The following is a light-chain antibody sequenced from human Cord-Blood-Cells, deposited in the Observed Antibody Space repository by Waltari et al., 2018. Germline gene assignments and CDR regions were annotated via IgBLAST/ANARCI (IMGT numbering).Light chain of an antibody. J-gene: IGLJ3*02. CDR2: EVS. Sequence: QSALTQPPSASGSPGQSVTISCTGTSSDVGGYNYVSWYQHHPSKAPKLMIYEVSKRPSGVPVRFSGSKSGNAASLTVSGLQAEDEADYYCSSYAGSNKRVFGGGTKLTVL. CDR3: SSYAGSNKRV. V-gene: IGLV2-8*01. CDR1: SSDVGGYNY.